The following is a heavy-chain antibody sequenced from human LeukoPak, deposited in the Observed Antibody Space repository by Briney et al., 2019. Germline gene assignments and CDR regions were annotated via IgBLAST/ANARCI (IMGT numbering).Heavy chain of an antibody. J-gene: IGHJ4*02. CDR1: GYTFTTYG. Sequence: ASVKVSCKASGYTFTTYGITWVRQAPGQGLEWMGWISAYNGNTNYAQKFQGRVAMTTDTSTSTAYMELRSLRFDDTAVYYCARALVDGYKEIGYWGQGTLVTVSS. D-gene: IGHD5-24*01. CDR3: ARALVDGYKEIGY. V-gene: IGHV1-18*01. CDR2: ISAYNGNT.